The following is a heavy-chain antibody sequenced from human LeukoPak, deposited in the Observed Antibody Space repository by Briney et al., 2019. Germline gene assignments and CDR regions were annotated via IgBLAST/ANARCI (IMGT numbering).Heavy chain of an antibody. Sequence: SETLSLTCTVSGDSVSSADSYWSWIRQSPGKGLEWIGYINNGGTTNYNPSLKSRVTISVDTSKNQFSLKLSSVTAADTAVYYCARAPYSSSWYPFDYWGQGTLVTVSS. CDR3: ARAPYSSSWYPFDY. J-gene: IGHJ4*02. V-gene: IGHV4-61*08. D-gene: IGHD6-13*01. CDR1: GDSVSSADSY. CDR2: INNGGTT.